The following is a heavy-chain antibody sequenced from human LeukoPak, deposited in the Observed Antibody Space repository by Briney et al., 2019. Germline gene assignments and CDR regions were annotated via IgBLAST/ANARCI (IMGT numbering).Heavy chain of an antibody. CDR1: GFTFDDYA. V-gene: IGHV3-23*01. D-gene: IGHD3-22*01. J-gene: IGHJ4*02. CDR3: AKGSYYDSSGSFYFDY. CDR2: ISGSGDNT. Sequence: GGSLRLSCAASGFTFDDYAMHWVRQAPGKGLEWVSGISGSGDNTYYADSVNGRFTISRDNSKNTLYVQVNSLGTEDTAAYYCAKGSYYDSSGSFYFDYWGQGTLVTVSS.